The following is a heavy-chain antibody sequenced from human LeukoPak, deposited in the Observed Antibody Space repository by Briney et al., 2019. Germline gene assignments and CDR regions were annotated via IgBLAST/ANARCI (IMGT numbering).Heavy chain of an antibody. J-gene: IGHJ4*02. CDR1: GYSISSGYY. CDR3: ASPGAFWSGYAIFDY. D-gene: IGHD3-3*01. Sequence: KPSETLSLTCAVSGYSISSGYYWGWIRQPPGKGLEWIGSIYYSGSTYYNPSLKSRVTISVDTSKNQFSLKLSSVTAADTAVYYCASPGAFWSGYAIFDYWGQGTLVTVSS. V-gene: IGHV4-38-2*01. CDR2: IYYSGST.